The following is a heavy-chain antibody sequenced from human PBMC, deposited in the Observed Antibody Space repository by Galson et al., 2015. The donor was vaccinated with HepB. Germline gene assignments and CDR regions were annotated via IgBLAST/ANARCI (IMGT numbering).Heavy chain of an antibody. V-gene: IGHV3-23*01. Sequence: SLRLSCAASGFTFSSYAMTWVRQAPGKGLEWVSSISGSGGTTDYADSVKGRFTISRDNSKNILYLQMNSPRAEDTAIYYCAKHVDGSGSYYRPIDYWGQGTLVTVSS. CDR1: GFTFSSYA. D-gene: IGHD3-10*01. J-gene: IGHJ4*02. CDR3: AKHVDGSGSYYRPIDY. CDR2: ISGSGGTT.